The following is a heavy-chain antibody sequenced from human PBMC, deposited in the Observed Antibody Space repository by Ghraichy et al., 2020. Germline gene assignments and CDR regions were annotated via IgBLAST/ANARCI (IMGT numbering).Heavy chain of an antibody. Sequence: SVKVSCKASGGTFSSYAISWVRQAPGQGLEWMGGIIPIFGTANYAQKFQGRVTITADESTSTAYMELSSLRSEDTAVYYCARLISEGIAAAGRGDAFDMWGQGTMVTVSS. CDR3: ARLISEGIAAAGRGDAFDM. CDR1: GGTFSSYA. V-gene: IGHV1-69*13. D-gene: IGHD6-13*01. J-gene: IGHJ3*02. CDR2: IIPIFGTA.